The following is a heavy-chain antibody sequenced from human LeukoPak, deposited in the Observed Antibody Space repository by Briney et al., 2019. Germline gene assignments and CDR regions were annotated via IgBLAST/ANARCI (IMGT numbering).Heavy chain of an antibody. V-gene: IGHV3-21*01. CDR1: GFTFSSYS. J-gene: IGHJ5*02. D-gene: IGHD3-10*01. CDR2: ISTSSSYI. Sequence: GGSLRLSCAASGFTFSSYSMNWVRQAPGKGLEWVSSISTSSSYIYYADSVKGRFTISRDNAKNSLYLQMNSLRAEDTAVYYCQFGSGSYYNIPDSWFDPWGQGTLVTVSS. CDR3: QFGSGSYYNIPDSWFDP.